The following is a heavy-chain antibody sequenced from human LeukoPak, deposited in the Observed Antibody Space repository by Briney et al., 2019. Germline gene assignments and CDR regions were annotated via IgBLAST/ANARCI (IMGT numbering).Heavy chain of an antibody. Sequence: PGGSLRLSCAASGFTFNTYWIHWVRQAPGKGLVWVSRISSDGIATAYAESVKGRFTISRDNAKNTLYLQMSSLRVDDTGLYYCARDYSGYYFPFDSWGQGTLSTSPQ. CDR3: ARDYSGYYFPFDS. CDR1: GFTFNTYW. V-gene: IGHV3-74*01. D-gene: IGHD3-22*01. CDR2: ISSDGIAT. J-gene: IGHJ5*01.